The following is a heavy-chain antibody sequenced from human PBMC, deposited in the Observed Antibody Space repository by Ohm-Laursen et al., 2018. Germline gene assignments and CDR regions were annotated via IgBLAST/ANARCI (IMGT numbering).Heavy chain of an antibody. J-gene: IGHJ4*02. Sequence: SLRLSCAASGFTVSSNYMSWVRQAPGKGLEWVSTISDSGGRTYYADSVKGRFTISRDNSKNTLYLQMNSLRAEDTAVYYCARVYSYGSNYWGQGTLVTVSS. D-gene: IGHD5-18*01. V-gene: IGHV3-53*01. CDR1: GFTVSSNY. CDR3: ARVYSYGSNY. CDR2: ISDSGGRT.